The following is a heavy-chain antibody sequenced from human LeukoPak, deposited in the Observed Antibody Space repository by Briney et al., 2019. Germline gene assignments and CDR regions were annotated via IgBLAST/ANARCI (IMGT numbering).Heavy chain of an antibody. D-gene: IGHD3-10*01. Sequence: SETLSLTCAVYGGSFSGYYWSWIRQPPGKGLEWIGEINHSRSTNYNPSLKSRVTISVDTSKNQFSLKLSSVTAADTAVYYCARGASPYYYGSGSYYPKTFDYWGQGTLVTVSS. CDR1: GGSFSGYY. CDR2: INHSRST. J-gene: IGHJ4*02. V-gene: IGHV4-34*01. CDR3: ARGASPYYYGSGSYYPKTFDY.